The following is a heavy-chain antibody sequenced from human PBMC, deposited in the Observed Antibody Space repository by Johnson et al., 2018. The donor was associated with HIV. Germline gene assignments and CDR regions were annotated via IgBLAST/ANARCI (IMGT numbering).Heavy chain of an antibody. CDR2: ISYDGSNK. D-gene: IGHD1-26*01. V-gene: IGHV3-30*14. CDR1: GFTFSDYA. J-gene: IGHJ3*01. Sequence: QVQLVESGGGVVQPGRSLRLSCAASGFTFSDYAMHWVRQAPGKGLEWVAVISYDGSNKYYADSVKGRFTISRDNSKNTLYLQMNSLRAEDTAVYYCARDRSTYSGSYYGWDAFALWGQGTMVTVSS. CDR3: ARDRSTYSGSYYGWDAFAL.